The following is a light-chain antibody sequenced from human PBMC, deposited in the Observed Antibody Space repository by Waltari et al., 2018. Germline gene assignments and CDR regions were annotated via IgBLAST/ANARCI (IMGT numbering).Light chain of an antibody. J-gene: IGLJ3*02. Sequence: QSALTQPASVSGSPGQSITISCTGTSNDVGDYNYVPWYQQHPGKAPKLMICDVSNRPSGVSNRFSGSKSGNTASLTISGLQAEDEADYYCSAFTGSSTWVFGGGTKLTVL. V-gene: IGLV2-14*01. CDR3: SAFTGSSTWV. CDR1: SNDVGDYNY. CDR2: DVS.